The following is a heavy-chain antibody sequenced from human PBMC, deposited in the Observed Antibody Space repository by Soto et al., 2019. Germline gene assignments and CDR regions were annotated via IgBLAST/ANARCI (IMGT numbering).Heavy chain of an antibody. Sequence: GWSLRLSCSGSGFTFRDYALTWFRQTPGKGLECVGCIRSEAYGGTPDYAASVQGRFTISRDDFRGVAYLQMDSLRSEDTGVYYCSTPPRNWRGSPFNCWGQGTQVTVSS. D-gene: IGHD3-3*01. CDR2: IRSEAYGGTP. V-gene: IGHV3-49*03. J-gene: IGHJ4*02. CDR3: STPPRNWRGSPFNC. CDR1: GFTFRDYA.